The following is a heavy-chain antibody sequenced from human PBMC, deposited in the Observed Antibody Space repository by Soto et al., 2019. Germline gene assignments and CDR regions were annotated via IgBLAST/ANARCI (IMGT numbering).Heavy chain of an antibody. CDR1: YGAMRSYY. J-gene: IGHJ4*02. Sequence: SETLSFTCTVSYGAMRSYYWSWIRQPAGKGLEWIGRIYTTGSTNYNPSLTSRVSMSIDTSKNRFSLNLTSVTASDTAVYYCATDGSGRVRNYFGSWGQGALVTVSS. V-gene: IGHV4-4*07. CDR3: ATDGSGRVRNYFGS. D-gene: IGHD3-22*01. CDR2: IYTTGST.